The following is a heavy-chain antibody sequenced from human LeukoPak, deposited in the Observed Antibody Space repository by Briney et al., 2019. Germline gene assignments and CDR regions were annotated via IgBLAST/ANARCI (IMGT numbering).Heavy chain of an antibody. D-gene: IGHD3/OR15-3a*01. CDR3: ARKGLGRRDGFDV. Sequence: SETLSLTCTVSGGSVSSGSFYWTWLRQPPGKGLEWIGYIYYSGSTNYNPSLKSRVIISVDTSKNQFSLKLSSVTAADTAVYYCARKGLGRRDGFDVWGQGTMVTVSS. CDR2: IYYSGST. J-gene: IGHJ3*01. CDR1: GGSVSSGSFY. V-gene: IGHV4-61*01.